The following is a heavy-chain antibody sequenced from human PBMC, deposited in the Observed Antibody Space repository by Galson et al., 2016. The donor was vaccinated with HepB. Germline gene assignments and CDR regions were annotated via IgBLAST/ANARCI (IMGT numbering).Heavy chain of an antibody. Sequence: CAISGDSVSSNSAAWNWIRQSPSRGLEWLGRTYYESKWYRDYAVSVESRIAINADTSKNQFSLQPNSVTPEDTALYYCARNYYGSGGYYTLFDYWGQGTPVTVAS. CDR3: ARNYYGSGGYYTLFDY. CDR2: TYYESKWYR. J-gene: IGHJ4*02. D-gene: IGHD3-10*01. V-gene: IGHV6-1*01. CDR1: GDSVSSNSAA.